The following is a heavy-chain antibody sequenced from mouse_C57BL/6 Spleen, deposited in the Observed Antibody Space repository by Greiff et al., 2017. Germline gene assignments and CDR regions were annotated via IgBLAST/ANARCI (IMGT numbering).Heavy chain of an antibody. CDR2: IWRGGST. V-gene: IGHV2-5*01. Sequence: QVQLKQSGPGLVQPSQSLSITCTVSGFSLTSYGLHWVRQSPGKGLEWLGVIWRGGSTDYNAAFMSRLSITKDNSKSQVFFKMNSLQADDTAIYCCAKNGDYSNFVDYWGQGTTLTVSA. CDR3: AKNGDYSNFVDY. CDR1: GFSLTSYG. D-gene: IGHD2-5*01. J-gene: IGHJ2*01.